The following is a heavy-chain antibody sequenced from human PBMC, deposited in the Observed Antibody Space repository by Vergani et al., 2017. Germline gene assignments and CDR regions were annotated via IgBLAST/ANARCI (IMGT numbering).Heavy chain of an antibody. CDR2: ISYDGTQK. J-gene: IGHJ1*01. CDR1: GFTSSYYG. Sequence: QVQLVESGGGVVQPGRSLRLSCAAPGFTSSYYGMHWVRQAPGKGLEWVAVISYDGTQKYYADSVKGRFTISRDNSKSTLYLQMNSLRTEDTAVYYCATKSCGTPGCQIGYFREWGQGTLVTVSS. D-gene: IGHD1-1*01. CDR3: ATKSCGTPGCQIGYFRE. V-gene: IGHV3-30*03.